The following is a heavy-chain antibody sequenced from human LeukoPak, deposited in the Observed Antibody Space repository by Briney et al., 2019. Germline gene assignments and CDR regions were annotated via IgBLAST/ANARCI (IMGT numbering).Heavy chain of an antibody. Sequence: GGSLRLSCAASGFTFSSYSMNWVRQAPGKGLEWVSYISSSSTIYYADSVKGRFTISRDNAKNSLYLQMNSLRAEDTAVYYCARVRSGYPHDAFDIWGQGTMVTVSS. J-gene: IGHJ3*02. CDR1: GFTFSSYS. CDR2: ISSSSTI. CDR3: ARVRSGYPHDAFDI. D-gene: IGHD3-22*01. V-gene: IGHV3-48*01.